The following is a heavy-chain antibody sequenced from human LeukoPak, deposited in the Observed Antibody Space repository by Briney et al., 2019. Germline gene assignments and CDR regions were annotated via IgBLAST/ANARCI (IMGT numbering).Heavy chain of an antibody. Sequence: GGSLRLSCAASGFTSSSYGMHWVRQAPGKGLEWVAFIRYDGSNKYYADSVKGRFTISRDNSKNTLYLQMNSLRAEDTAVYYCAKGPETYYDFWSGYRGSDYWGQGTLVTVSS. V-gene: IGHV3-30*02. CDR1: GFTSSSYG. D-gene: IGHD3-3*01. CDR3: AKGPETYYDFWSGYRGSDY. CDR2: IRYDGSNK. J-gene: IGHJ4*02.